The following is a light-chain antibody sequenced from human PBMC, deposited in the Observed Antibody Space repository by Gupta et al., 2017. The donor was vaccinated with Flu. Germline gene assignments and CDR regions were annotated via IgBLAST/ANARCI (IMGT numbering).Light chain of an antibody. CDR3: ATWDDSLSAYV. J-gene: IGLJ1*01. V-gene: IGLV1-47*01. Sequence: QSVLTQPPSASGTPGQGVTISCSGRTSNIGTNYVYWYQKLPATAPKLLIYRNNQRPSGVPDRFSGSKSGTSVSLAISGLRSEDEADYYCATWDDSLSAYVFGTGTKVTVL. CDR2: RNN. CDR1: TSNIGTNY.